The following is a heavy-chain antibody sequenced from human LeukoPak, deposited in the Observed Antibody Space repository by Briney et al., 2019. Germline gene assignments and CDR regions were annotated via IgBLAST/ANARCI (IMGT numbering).Heavy chain of an antibody. Sequence: GGSLRLSCAASGFTFSSYAMSWVRQAPGKGLEWVSAISGSGGSTYYADSVKGRFTISRDNSKNTLYLQMNSLRAEDTAVYYCAKGGGGYSYGYYFDYWGQGTLVTVSS. CDR3: AKGGGGYSYGYYFDY. V-gene: IGHV3-23*01. CDR1: GFTFSSYA. CDR2: ISGSGGST. J-gene: IGHJ4*02. D-gene: IGHD5-18*01.